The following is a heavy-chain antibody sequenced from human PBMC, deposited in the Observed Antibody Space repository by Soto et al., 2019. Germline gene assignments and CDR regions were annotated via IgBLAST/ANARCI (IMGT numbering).Heavy chain of an antibody. CDR2: INGYNGNT. J-gene: IGHJ6*02. CDR1: GDTFTRSG. CDR3: ARRGDVPYYDYGMDV. D-gene: IGHD3-16*01. V-gene: IGHV1-18*01. Sequence: QVQLVQSGAEVKKPGASVKVSCKASGDTFTRSGISWVRQAPGQGREWMGWINGYNGNTNYTQKIQGRITLTTHTPTSTAYMELRSLRSDDTAVYYCARRGDVPYYDYGMDVWGQGTTVIVSS.